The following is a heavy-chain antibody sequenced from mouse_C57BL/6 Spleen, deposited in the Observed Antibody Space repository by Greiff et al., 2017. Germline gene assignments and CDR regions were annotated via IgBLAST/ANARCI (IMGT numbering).Heavy chain of an antibody. D-gene: IGHD2-2*01. J-gene: IGHJ4*01. Sequence: QVQLQQPGAELVRPGSSVKLSCKASGYTFPSYWMHWVKQRPIQGLEWIGNIDPSDSDTHYNQKFKDKATLTVDKSSSTAYMQLSSLTSDDSAVYYEARGGAVTTDYAMGYWGQGAAVTDSS. V-gene: IGHV1-52*01. CDR1: GYTFPSYW. CDR3: ARGGAVTTDYAMGY. CDR2: IDPSDSDT.